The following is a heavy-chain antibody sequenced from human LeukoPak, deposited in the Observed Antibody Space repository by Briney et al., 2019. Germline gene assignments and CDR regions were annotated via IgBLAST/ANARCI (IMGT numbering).Heavy chain of an antibody. CDR2: ISGGADNT. Sequence: PGGSLRLSCAASGFTFDDYAMHWVRHAPRKGLEWVSLISGGADNTYYAGSVKGRFSISRDNSKISLYLQMNSLRTEDTALYYCAKGADPLTWRMMTVAGTRFDYWGQGTLVTVSS. CDR1: GFTFDDYA. J-gene: IGHJ4*02. D-gene: IGHD6-19*01. V-gene: IGHV3-43*02. CDR3: AKGADPLTWRMMTVAGTRFDY.